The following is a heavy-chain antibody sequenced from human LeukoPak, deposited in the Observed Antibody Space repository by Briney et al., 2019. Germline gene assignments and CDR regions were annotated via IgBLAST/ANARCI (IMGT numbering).Heavy chain of an antibody. V-gene: IGHV3-23*01. CDR3: AKLRYLGIAAVQERDY. CDR1: GFTFDDYA. Sequence: GGSLRLSCAASGFTFDDYAMHWVRQAPGKGLEWVSSISGSGGSTYYADSVKGRFTISRDNSKNTLYLQMNSLRAEDTAVYYCAKLRYLGIAAVQERDYWGQGTLVTVSS. J-gene: IGHJ4*02. D-gene: IGHD6-13*01. CDR2: ISGSGGST.